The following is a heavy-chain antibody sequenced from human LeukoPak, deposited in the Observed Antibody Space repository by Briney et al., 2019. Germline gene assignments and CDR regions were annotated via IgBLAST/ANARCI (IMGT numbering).Heavy chain of an antibody. CDR2: IYPGDSDT. J-gene: IGHJ4*02. CDR1: GYSFTSYW. D-gene: IGHD3-22*01. V-gene: IGHV5-51*01. CDR3: ARHHYYYDSGPYPGHY. Sequence: GESLQISCQGSGYSFTSYWIGWVRQMPGKVLEWMGIIYPGDSDTRYSPSFQGQVTISADKSISTAYLQWSSLKASDTAMYYCARHHYYYDSGPYPGHYWGQGTLVTVSS.